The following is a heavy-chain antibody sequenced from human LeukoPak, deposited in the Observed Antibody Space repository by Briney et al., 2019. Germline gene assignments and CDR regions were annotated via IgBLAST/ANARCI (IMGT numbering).Heavy chain of an antibody. CDR3: ARRDWGKNWFDP. V-gene: IGHV4-39*07. CDR1: GGSISNISYY. D-gene: IGHD7-27*01. CDR2: IYYSGST. J-gene: IGHJ5*02. Sequence: SETLSLTCTVSGGSISNISYYWGWIRQPPGKGLEWIGNIYYSGSTIYNPSLKSRVTISVDTSKNQFSLKLSSVTAADTAVYYCARRDWGKNWFDPWGQGTLVTVSS.